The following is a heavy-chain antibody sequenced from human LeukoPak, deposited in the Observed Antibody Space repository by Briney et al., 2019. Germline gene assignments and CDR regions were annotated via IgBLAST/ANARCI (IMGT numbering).Heavy chain of an antibody. CDR2: IDSDESST. CDR3: AREAAAGTFYYHYYMDV. CDR1: VFTLSTYW. D-gene: IGHD6-13*01. Sequence: GWSLRLSCAASVFTLSTYWMHWVRQAPGKGLVWVSRIDSDESSTSYADSVKGRFTISRDNAQNTLYLQMNSLRAEDTAVYYCAREAAAGTFYYHYYMDVWGKGTTVTVSS. J-gene: IGHJ6*03. V-gene: IGHV3-74*01.